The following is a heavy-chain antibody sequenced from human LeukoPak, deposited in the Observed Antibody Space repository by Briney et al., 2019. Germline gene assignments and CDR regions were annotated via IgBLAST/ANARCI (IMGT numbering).Heavy chain of an antibody. Sequence: SETLSLTCTVSGGSITTDHWNWIRQPPGKGLEWIGCIYYSGRTYYNPSLESRVTISVDMSKSQFPLRLTSVTAADTALYYCARKNDFEIWGQGTLVTVSS. CDR1: GGSITTDH. J-gene: IGHJ3*02. CDR3: ARKNDFEI. D-gene: IGHD2/OR15-2a*01. CDR2: IYYSGRT. V-gene: IGHV4-59*01.